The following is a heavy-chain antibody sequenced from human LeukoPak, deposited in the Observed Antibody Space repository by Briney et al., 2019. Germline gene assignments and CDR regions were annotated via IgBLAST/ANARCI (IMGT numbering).Heavy chain of an antibody. D-gene: IGHD3-10*01. CDR2: ISYDGSNE. J-gene: IGHJ4*02. Sequence: GGSLRLSCVASGFSFSIYGMHWVRQAPGKGLEWVTLISYDGSNEYYADSVKGRFTISRDSSEDTLFLQMNSLRVEDTAVYYCARDVYSSGSYYFDYWGQGTLVTVSS. V-gene: IGHV3-33*01. CDR1: GFSFSIYG. CDR3: ARDVYSSGSYYFDY.